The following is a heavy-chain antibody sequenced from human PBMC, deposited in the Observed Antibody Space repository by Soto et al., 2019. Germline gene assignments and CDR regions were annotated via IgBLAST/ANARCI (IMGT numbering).Heavy chain of an antibody. CDR1: AGSIRSSDYY. Sequence: QVQLQESGPGLVKPSQTLSLTCTVSAGSIRSSDYYWTWIRQPPGKGLEWIGYIDHSGSAYYNPSLKSRATISIDTSNNQFSLKMTSVTAADTAVYYCAGELGTFYFDHWGQGTLVTVSS. V-gene: IGHV4-30-4*01. CDR3: AGELGTFYFDH. D-gene: IGHD7-27*01. CDR2: IDHSGSA. J-gene: IGHJ4*02.